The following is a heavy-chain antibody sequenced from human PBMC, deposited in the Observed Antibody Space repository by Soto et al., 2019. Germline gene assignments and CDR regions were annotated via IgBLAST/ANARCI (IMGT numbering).Heavy chain of an antibody. J-gene: IGHJ4*02. CDR1: GYTFTSYY. V-gene: IGHV1-46*01. CDR2: INPSGGST. Sequence: ASVNVSCKASGYTFTSYYIHWVRQAPGQGLEWMGIINPSGGSTSYAQKFQGRVTMTRDTSTSTVYMELSSLRSEDTAVYYCARDREVAGTGDYWGQGTLVTVSS. D-gene: IGHD6-19*01. CDR3: ARDREVAGTGDY.